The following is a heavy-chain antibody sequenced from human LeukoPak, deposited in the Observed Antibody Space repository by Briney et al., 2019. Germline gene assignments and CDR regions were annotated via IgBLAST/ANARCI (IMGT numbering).Heavy chain of an antibody. D-gene: IGHD3-10*01. CDR3: ARLPYYYGSGNRWWFDP. CDR1: GFTFSDYY. Sequence: GGSLRLSRAASGFTFSDYYMSWIRQAPGKGLEWVSYISSSGSTIYYADSVKGRFTISRDNAKNSLYLQMNSLRAEDTAVYYCARLPYYYGSGNRWWFDPWGQGTLVTVSS. CDR2: ISSSGSTI. J-gene: IGHJ5*02. V-gene: IGHV3-11*01.